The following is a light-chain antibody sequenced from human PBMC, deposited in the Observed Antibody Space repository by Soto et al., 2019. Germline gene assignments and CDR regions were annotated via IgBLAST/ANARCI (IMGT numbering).Light chain of an antibody. CDR1: SSDVGGYNY. J-gene: IGLJ1*01. V-gene: IGLV2-11*01. CDR2: DVS. Sequence: QSALTQPRSVSGSPGQSVTISCTGTSSDVGGYNYVSWYQQHPGKAPKLMIYDVSKRPSGVPDRFSGSKSGNTASLIISGLQAEDEADYYCCSYAGSYTFNVFGTGTKV. CDR3: CSYAGSYTFNV.